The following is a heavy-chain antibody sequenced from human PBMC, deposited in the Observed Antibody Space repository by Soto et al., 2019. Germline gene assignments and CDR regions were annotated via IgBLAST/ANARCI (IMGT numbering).Heavy chain of an antibody. V-gene: IGHV3-33*01. CDR3: ARYRSDYYGSGSYYGWFDP. CDR1: GFTFSSYG. J-gene: IGHJ5*02. Sequence: QVQLVESGGGVVQPGKSLRLSCAASGFTFSSYGMHWVRQAPGKGLEWVALIWYDGSNKYYADSVKGRFTISRDNSKNTLYLQMISLRAEDTAVYYCARYRSDYYGSGSYYGWFDPWGQGTLVTVSS. D-gene: IGHD3-10*01. CDR2: IWYDGSNK.